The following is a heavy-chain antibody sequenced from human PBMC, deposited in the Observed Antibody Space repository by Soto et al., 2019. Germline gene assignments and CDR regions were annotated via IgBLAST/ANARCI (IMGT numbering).Heavy chain of an antibody. CDR3: TTDRYNWNDAAFDI. D-gene: IGHD1-1*01. CDR2: IKSKTDGGTT. CDR1: GFTFSNAW. Sequence: SLRLSCAASGFTFSNAWMSWVRQAPGKGLEWVGRIKSKTDGGTTDYAAPVKGRFTISRDDSKNTLYLQMNSLKTEDTAVYYCTTDRYNWNDAAFDIWGQGTMVTVSS. J-gene: IGHJ3*02. V-gene: IGHV3-15*01.